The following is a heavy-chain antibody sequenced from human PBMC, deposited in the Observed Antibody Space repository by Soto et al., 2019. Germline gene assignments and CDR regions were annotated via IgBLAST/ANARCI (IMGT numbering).Heavy chain of an antibody. CDR3: AREDCSGGSCYSSNFDY. Sequence: ASVKVSCKASGGTFSSYTISWVRQAPGQGLEWMGRIIPILGIANYAQKFQGRVTITADKSTSTAYMELSSLRSEDTAVYYCAREDCSGGSCYSSNFDYWGQGTLVTVSS. CDR1: GGTFSSYT. CDR2: IIPILGIA. J-gene: IGHJ4*02. D-gene: IGHD2-15*01. V-gene: IGHV1-69*02.